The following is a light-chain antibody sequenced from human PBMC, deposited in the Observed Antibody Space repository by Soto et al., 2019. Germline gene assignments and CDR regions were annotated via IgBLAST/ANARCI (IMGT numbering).Light chain of an antibody. CDR1: RSVNSN. Sequence: EIVMTQSPPTLSVSPGESATLSCRASRSVNSNLAWYQQKVGQAPRVLIYGASTRATGIPARFSGSGSGTEFILTISSLQSEDFAVYYCLHYNTWPWTFGQGTKVEIK. V-gene: IGKV3-15*01. J-gene: IGKJ1*01. CDR3: LHYNTWPWT. CDR2: GAS.